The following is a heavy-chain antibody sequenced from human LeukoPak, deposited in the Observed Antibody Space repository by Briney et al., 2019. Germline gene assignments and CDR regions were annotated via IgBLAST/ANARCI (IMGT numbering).Heavy chain of an antibody. CDR2: IVPSGGTT. Sequence: GGSLRLSCAASGFTFSSYSMNWVRQAPGKGLEWVSGIVPSGGTTYYADSVKGRFTVSRDNSKNTLYLQMNSLRADDTAVYYCARGPYGWKYFDYWGQGTLVTVSS. CDR3: ARGPYGWKYFDY. CDR1: GFTFSSYS. D-gene: IGHD1-1*01. V-gene: IGHV3-23*01. J-gene: IGHJ4*02.